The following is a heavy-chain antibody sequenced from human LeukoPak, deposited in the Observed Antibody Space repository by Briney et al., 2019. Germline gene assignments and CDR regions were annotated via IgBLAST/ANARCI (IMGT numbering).Heavy chain of an antibody. CDR2: IYYSGST. CDR3: ASGTVVTAIHFDY. CDR1: GGSLSSGDYY. V-gene: IGHV4-30-4*01. D-gene: IGHD2-21*02. J-gene: IGHJ4*02. Sequence: PSQTLSLTCTVSGGSLSSGDYYWSWIRQPPGTGLEWLGYIYYSGSTYYNPSLKSRVTISVDTSKNQFSLKLSSVTAADTAVYYCASGTVVTAIHFDYWGQGTLVTVSS.